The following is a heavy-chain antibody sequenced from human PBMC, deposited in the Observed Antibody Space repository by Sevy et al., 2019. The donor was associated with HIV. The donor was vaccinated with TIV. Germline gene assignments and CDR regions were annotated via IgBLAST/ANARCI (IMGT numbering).Heavy chain of an antibody. CDR1: GGSVSNGDYY. CDR3: ANKRGYTHGPFES. D-gene: IGHD2-2*02. CDR2: IYYSGSG. V-gene: IGHV4-30-4*01. Sequence: SENLSLTCDVSGGSVSNGDYYWSWIRQPPGKGLEWIGYIYYSGSGYYNPFLKSRVTLSVDTSKNQFSLKLRYVSAADTAIYFCANKRGYTHGPFESWGQGTLVTVSS. J-gene: IGHJ4*02.